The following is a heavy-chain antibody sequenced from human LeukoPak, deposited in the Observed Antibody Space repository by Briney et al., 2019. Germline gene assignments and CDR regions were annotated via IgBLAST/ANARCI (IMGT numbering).Heavy chain of an antibody. CDR3: AKRKYSNSGVFDY. J-gene: IGHJ4*02. CDR1: GFTFSSYA. V-gene: IGHV3-23*01. Sequence: GGSLRLSCAASGFTFSSYAMSWVRQAPGKGLEWVSAISGAGDSTYYADSVKGRFTISRDNSKNTLYLQMNSLRAEDTAAYYCAKRKYSNSGVFDYWGQGTLVTVSS. CDR2: ISGAGDST. D-gene: IGHD6-6*01.